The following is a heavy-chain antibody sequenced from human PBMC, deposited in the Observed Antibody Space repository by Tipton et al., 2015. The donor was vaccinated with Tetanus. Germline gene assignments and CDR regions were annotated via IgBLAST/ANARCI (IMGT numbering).Heavy chain of an antibody. CDR1: GGSVRSGSYY. CDR3: ARANYDFPKKGPFDS. CDR2: ISYSGST. J-gene: IGHJ4*02. V-gene: IGHV4-61*01. D-gene: IGHD3-3*01. Sequence: LRLSCTVSGGSVRSGSYYWNWIRQPPGKGLEWIGYISYSGSTNSNYSLKSRITISQDTSKNQFSLKLTSVTAADTAVYYCARANYDFPKKGPFDSWGQGSLAIVSS.